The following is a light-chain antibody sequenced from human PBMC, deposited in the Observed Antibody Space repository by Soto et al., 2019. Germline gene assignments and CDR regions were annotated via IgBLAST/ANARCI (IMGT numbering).Light chain of an antibody. V-gene: IGKV3-15*01. CDR1: QSVSSN. J-gene: IGKJ1*01. CDR3: QQYNNWPPWT. Sequence: EIVMTQSPATLSVSPGERATLSCRASQSVSSNLAWYQQKPCQAPRLLIYGASTMANGIPARFSGSGLGTEFTITVSGLQSEDFGVYYCQQYNNWPPWTFGQGTNVQIK. CDR2: GAS.